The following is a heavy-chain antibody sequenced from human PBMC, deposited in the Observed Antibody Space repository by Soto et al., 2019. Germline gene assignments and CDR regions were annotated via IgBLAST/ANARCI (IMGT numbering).Heavy chain of an antibody. V-gene: IGHV1-2*04. CDR3: ARGSGFHARLQTWYDAFDI. J-gene: IGHJ3*02. CDR1: GYTFTGYY. CDR2: INPNSGGT. Sequence: QVQLVQSGAEVKKPGASVKVSCKASGYTFTGYYMHWVRQAPGQGLEWMGWINPNSGGTTYAQKFQGWVTMPRDTSNSTAYMERSRLRSDYTAVYYCARGSGFHARLQTWYDAFDIWGQGTMVTVSS. D-gene: IGHD6-25*01.